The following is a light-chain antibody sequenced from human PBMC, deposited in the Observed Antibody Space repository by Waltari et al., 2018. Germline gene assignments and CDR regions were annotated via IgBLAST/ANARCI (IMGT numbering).Light chain of an antibody. CDR3: SSYGGSNNYV. Sequence: QSALTQPPSASGSPGQSVTISCPGPSNDIGSYESVPWFQQYPGKAPKLIIYEVFQRPAGVPDRFSGSKSGNTASLTVSGLQIEDEADYYCSSYGGSNNYVFGTGTKINVL. J-gene: IGLJ1*01. V-gene: IGLV2-8*01. CDR2: EVF. CDR1: SNDIGSYES.